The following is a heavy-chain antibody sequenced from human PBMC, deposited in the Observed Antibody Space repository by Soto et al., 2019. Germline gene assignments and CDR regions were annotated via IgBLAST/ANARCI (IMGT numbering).Heavy chain of an antibody. CDR2: IIPILGIA. CDR1: GGTFSSYT. CDR3: AVRMKISSLAGMADY. D-gene: IGHD6-19*01. J-gene: IGHJ4*02. V-gene: IGHV1-69*02. Sequence: QVQLVQSGAEVKKPGSSVKVSCKASGGTFSSYTISWVRQAPVQGLEWMGRIIPILGIANYTQKFQGRVTITADKSTSTAYMELSSLKSEDTAVYYCAVRMKISSLAGMADYWGQGPLVTVSS.